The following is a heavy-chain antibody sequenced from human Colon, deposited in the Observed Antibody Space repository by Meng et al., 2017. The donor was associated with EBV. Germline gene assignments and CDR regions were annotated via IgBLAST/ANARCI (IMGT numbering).Heavy chain of an antibody. CDR1: GAFRYSNKW. D-gene: IGHD5-24*01. V-gene: IGHV4-4*02. CDR3: ARGNAYNAPSFDY. CDR2: LYHGGNT. J-gene: IGHJ4*02. Sequence: APLLVRCQSLVDASGTLAPTRAFSGAFRYSNKWLGWVRQPPGKGLECIGELYHGGNTNYNPSLKSRGIVSVARTNDQFSVSLSSVTAADTAVYFCARGNAYNAPSFDYWGQGTLVTVSS.